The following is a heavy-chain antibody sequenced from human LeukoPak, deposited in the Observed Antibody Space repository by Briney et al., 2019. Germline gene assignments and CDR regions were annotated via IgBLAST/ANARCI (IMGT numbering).Heavy chain of an antibody. J-gene: IGHJ4*02. V-gene: IGHV3-30*18. Sequence: GGSLRLSCAASGFTFSSYGMHWVRQAPGKGLEWVAVISYDGSYKYYADSVKGRFTISRDNSKNTLYLQMNSLRAVDTAVYYCAKGHPPNYYDSSGYLVYFDYWGQGTLVTVSS. CDR3: AKGHPPNYYDSSGYLVYFDY. CDR2: ISYDGSYK. CDR1: GFTFSSYG. D-gene: IGHD3-22*01.